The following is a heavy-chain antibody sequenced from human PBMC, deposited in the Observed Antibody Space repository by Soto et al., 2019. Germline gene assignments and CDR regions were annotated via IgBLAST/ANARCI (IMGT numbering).Heavy chain of an antibody. D-gene: IGHD1-1*01. Sequence: SVKVSCKASGGTLSGAGVSWVRQAPGQGLEWMGNHIPMFGSTNYAEKFQGRLTISADAPATTAYMDLSSLRSDDTAVYYCARGDGFNYYFDDWGKGALVTVSS. CDR2: HIPMFGST. V-gene: IGHV1-69*13. J-gene: IGHJ4*02. CDR3: ARGDGFNYYFDD. CDR1: GGTLSGAG.